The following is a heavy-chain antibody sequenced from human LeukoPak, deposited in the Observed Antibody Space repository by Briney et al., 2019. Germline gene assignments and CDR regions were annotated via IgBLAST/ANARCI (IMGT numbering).Heavy chain of an antibody. CDR1: GFIFSSFW. Sequence: GGSLRLSCTASGFIFSSFWMAWVRQAPGKGLKWVANIKPDGSLQFYGDSVKGRFTISRDNAKNSLYLQMNILRAEDTALYYCATSYDSSGCDWGQGTLVTVSS. CDR3: ATSYDSSGCD. D-gene: IGHD3-22*01. J-gene: IGHJ4*02. CDR2: IKPDGSLQ. V-gene: IGHV3-7*01.